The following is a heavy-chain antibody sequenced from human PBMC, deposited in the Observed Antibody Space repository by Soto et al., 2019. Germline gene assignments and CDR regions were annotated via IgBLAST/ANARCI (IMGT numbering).Heavy chain of an antibody. CDR3: ARVTDDYGDYGPEY. D-gene: IGHD4-17*01. CDR2: ISVYIGNT. Sequence: QVQLVQSGAEVKKPGASVKVSCKASGYTFTSYGFSWVRQAPDQGFGWMGWISVYIGNTNYAQKLQGRVTMTTDTSTSTAYMELRSLRSDDTAVYYCARVTDDYGDYGPEYWGQGTLVTVSS. J-gene: IGHJ4*02. V-gene: IGHV1-18*01. CDR1: GYTFTSYG.